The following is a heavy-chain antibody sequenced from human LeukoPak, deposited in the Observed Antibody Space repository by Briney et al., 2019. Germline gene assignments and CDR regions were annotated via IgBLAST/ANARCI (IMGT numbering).Heavy chain of an antibody. CDR2: INSDGSST. CDR3: ARGRYYFDY. V-gene: IGHV3-74*01. D-gene: IGHD5-24*01. Sequence: SLRLSXXASGFTFDTYWMHWVRQAPGKGLVCVSRINSDGSSTTYADSVKGRFTISRDNAKNTLYLQMNSLRAEDTAVYYCARGRYYFDYWGQGTLVTVSS. J-gene: IGHJ4*02. CDR1: GFTFDTYW.